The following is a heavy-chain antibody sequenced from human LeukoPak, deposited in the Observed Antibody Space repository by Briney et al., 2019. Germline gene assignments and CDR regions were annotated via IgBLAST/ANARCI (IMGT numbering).Heavy chain of an antibody. V-gene: IGHV3-33*01. CDR3: ARDNVVVVPAAIRRWFDP. CDR2: IWLDGSNK. Sequence: GGSLRLSCAASGFTFSSYGTHWVRQAPGKGLKGVAVIWLDGSNKYYADSVKGRFSISRDNSKNTLYLQMNSLRAEDTVVYYCARDNVVVVPAAIRRWFDPWGQGTLVTVSS. D-gene: IGHD2-2*02. CDR1: GFTFSSYG. J-gene: IGHJ5*02.